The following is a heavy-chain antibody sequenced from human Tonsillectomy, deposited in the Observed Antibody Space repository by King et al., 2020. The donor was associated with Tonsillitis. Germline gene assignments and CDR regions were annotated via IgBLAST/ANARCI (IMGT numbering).Heavy chain of an antibody. CDR3: ARDHEDGYTYFGFAFDY. D-gene: IGHD5-24*01. J-gene: IGHJ4*02. V-gene: IGHV4-59*01. Sequence: QLQLQESGPGLVKPSETLSLTCTVSGGSISSYYWSWIRQPPGKGLEWIGYIYYSGSTNYNPSLKSRVTISVDTSKNQFTLKLSSVTAADTAVYYCARDHEDGYTYFGFAFDYWGQGTLFTVSA. CDR1: GGSISSYY. CDR2: IYYSGST.